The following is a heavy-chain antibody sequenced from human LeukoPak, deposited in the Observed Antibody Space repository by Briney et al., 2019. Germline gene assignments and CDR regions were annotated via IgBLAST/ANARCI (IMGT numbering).Heavy chain of an antibody. D-gene: IGHD3-16*01. Sequence: SETLSLTCAVYGGSFSGYYWSWIRQPPGKGLGWIGSIYYSGSTYYNPSLKSRLTISVDTSKNQFSLKLRSVTAADTAVYYCARGLRGVVYWGQGTLVAVSS. V-gene: IGHV4-34*01. CDR1: GGSFSGYY. CDR3: ARGLRGVVY. J-gene: IGHJ4*02. CDR2: IYYSGST.